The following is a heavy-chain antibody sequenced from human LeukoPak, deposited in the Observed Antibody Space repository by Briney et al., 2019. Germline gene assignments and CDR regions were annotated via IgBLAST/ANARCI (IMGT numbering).Heavy chain of an antibody. D-gene: IGHD3-10*01. V-gene: IGHV1-18*01. CDR1: GYTFDSYG. Sequence: ASVKVSCKGSGYTFDSYGITWVRQAPGQGLEWMGWISGYNGNTDYAQKLQGRVTMTTDTSTSTAYMQLRSLRSDDTAVYYCARYRPLFGSGPPQYYFDFWGQGTLVTVSS. CDR2: ISGYNGNT. CDR3: ARYRPLFGSGPPQYYFDF. J-gene: IGHJ4*02.